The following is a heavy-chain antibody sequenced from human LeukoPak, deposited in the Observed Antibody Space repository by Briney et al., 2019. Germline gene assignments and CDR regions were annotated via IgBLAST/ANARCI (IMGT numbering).Heavy chain of an antibody. CDR1: GRSFSDYS. CDR3: AREGVGVREIDY. Sequence: PSETLSLTCAVYGRSFSDYSWSWIRQPPGKGLEWIGEINHSGSTNYNPSLKSRVTISVDTSKNQFSLKLSSVTAADTAVYYCAREGVGVREIDYWGQGTLVTVSS. D-gene: IGHD2-2*01. CDR2: INHSGST. V-gene: IGHV4-34*01. J-gene: IGHJ4*02.